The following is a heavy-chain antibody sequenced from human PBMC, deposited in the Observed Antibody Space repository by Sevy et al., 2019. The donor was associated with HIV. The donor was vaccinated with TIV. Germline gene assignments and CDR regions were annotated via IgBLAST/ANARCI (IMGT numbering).Heavy chain of an antibody. J-gene: IGHJ6*02. CDR3: ARDGREYCSSTSCFGLDV. CDR1: GYTFSSYG. Sequence: ASVKVSCKASGYTFSSYGINWVRQAPGQGLKWMGWISVYNGNTNYAQKFQGRVTMTTDTSTNTAYMELRSLRSDDTAVYYCARDGREYCSSTSCFGLDVWGQGTTVTVSS. D-gene: IGHD2-2*01. CDR2: ISVYNGNT. V-gene: IGHV1-18*01.